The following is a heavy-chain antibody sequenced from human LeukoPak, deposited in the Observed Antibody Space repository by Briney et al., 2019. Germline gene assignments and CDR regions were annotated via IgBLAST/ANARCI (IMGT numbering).Heavy chain of an antibody. Sequence: SVKVSCKASGGTFSSYAISWVRQAPGQGLEWMGGIIPIFGTANYAQKFQGRVTITTDESTSTAYMELSSLRSEDTAVYYCAREAITMVRGVIISKALDPWGQGTLVTVSS. CDR2: IIPIFGTA. J-gene: IGHJ5*02. D-gene: IGHD3-10*01. CDR1: GGTFSSYA. CDR3: AREAITMVRGVIISKALDP. V-gene: IGHV1-69*05.